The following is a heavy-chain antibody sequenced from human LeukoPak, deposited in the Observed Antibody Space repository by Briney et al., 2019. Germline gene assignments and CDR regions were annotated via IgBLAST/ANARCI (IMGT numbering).Heavy chain of an antibody. CDR3: ARANVDTAGVDY. D-gene: IGHD5-18*01. J-gene: IGHJ4*02. CDR1: GGTFSSYA. CDR2: IIPILDIA. Sequence: ASVTVSCKASGGTFSSYAISWVRQAPGQGLEWMGRIIPILDIANYAQKFQGRVTITADKSTSTAYMELSSLRSEDTAVYYCARANVDTAGVDYWGQGTLVTVSS. V-gene: IGHV1-69*04.